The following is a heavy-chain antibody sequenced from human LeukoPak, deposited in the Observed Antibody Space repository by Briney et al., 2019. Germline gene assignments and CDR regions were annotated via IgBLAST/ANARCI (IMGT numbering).Heavy chain of an antibody. CDR1: GGSFSGYY. CDR3: ARGGRSSGWYSVC. Sequence: SETLSLTCAVYGGSFSGYYWSWIRQPPGKGREWIGEINHSGSTNYNPSLKSRVTISVDTSKNQFSLKLSSVTAADTAVYYCARGGRSSGWYSVCWSQGRLVTASA. D-gene: IGHD6-19*01. V-gene: IGHV4-34*01. J-gene: IGHJ4*02. CDR2: INHSGST.